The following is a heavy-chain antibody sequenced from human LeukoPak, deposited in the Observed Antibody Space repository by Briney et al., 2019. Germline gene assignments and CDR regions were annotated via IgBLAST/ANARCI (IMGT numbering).Heavy chain of an antibody. CDR3: AREGDVYNWNDGYYFDH. Sequence: GGSPRLSCVASGFTFSQFEMTWVRQAPGKGLEWISYSSPSGITTYYANSVRCRFTISRDNAKNALYLQMDGLTVDDTALHYCAREGDVYNWNDGYYFDHWGQGILVTVSA. J-gene: IGHJ4*02. CDR2: SSPSGITT. V-gene: IGHV3-48*03. CDR1: GFTFSQFE. D-gene: IGHD1-1*01.